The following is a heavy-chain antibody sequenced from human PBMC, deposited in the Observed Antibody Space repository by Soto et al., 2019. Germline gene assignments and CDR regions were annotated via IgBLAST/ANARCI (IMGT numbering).Heavy chain of an antibody. J-gene: IGHJ6*01. D-gene: IGHD1-1*01. Sequence: ASVKVSCKASGYTFTSYGISWVRQAPGQGLEWMGWISAYNGNTNYAQKIQGRVTITTDTSTSTAYMELRSLRSDDTAVYYCARDRVQSHIKAYYYFGMDVWGQGTTVTVSS. CDR2: ISAYNGNT. CDR1: GYTFTSYG. CDR3: ARDRVQSHIKAYYYFGMDV. V-gene: IGHV1-18*04.